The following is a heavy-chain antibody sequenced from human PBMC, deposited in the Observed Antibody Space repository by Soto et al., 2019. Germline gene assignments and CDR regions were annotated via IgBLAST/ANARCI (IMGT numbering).Heavy chain of an antibody. CDR2: ISGSGGST. D-gene: IGHD6-13*01. CDR1: GFNFSSYA. J-gene: IGHJ4*02. CDR3: AKKEALQLVD. Sequence: EVQLLESGGGLVQPGGSLRLSCAASGFNFSSYAMNWVRQAPGKGLEWVSAISGSGGSTYYADSVKGRFTISRDNSKNTLYLQMSSVRAEDTAVYYCAKKEALQLVDWGKGTLVTVSS. V-gene: IGHV3-23*01.